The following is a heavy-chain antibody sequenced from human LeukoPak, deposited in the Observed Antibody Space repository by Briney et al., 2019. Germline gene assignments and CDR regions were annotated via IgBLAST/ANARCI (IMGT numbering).Heavy chain of an antibody. D-gene: IGHD3-22*01. CDR2: ISGSGGST. V-gene: IGHV3-23*01. CDR3: AKRGGPRITMIVVVIGSAEYFQH. Sequence: AGGSLRLSCAASGFTFSSYAMSWVRQAPGKGLEWVSAISGSGGSTYYADSVKGRFTISRDNSKNTLYLQMNSLRAEDTAVYYCAKRGGPRITMIVVVIGSAEYFQHWGQGTLVTVSS. J-gene: IGHJ1*01. CDR1: GFTFSSYA.